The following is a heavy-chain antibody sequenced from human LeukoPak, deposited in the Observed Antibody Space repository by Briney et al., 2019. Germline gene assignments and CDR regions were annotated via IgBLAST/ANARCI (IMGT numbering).Heavy chain of an antibody. CDR1: GYSFTTYW. V-gene: IGHV5-51*01. J-gene: IGHJ6*02. D-gene: IGHD7-27*01. Sequence: PGESLKISFKGSGYSFTTYWIGWVRQIPGKGLELMGIIYPGDSDTRYSPSFQGQVTISADKSISTAYLQWSSLKASDTAMYYCASSNWGSGYYYYGMDVWGQGTTVTVSS. CDR2: IYPGDSDT. CDR3: ASSNWGSGYYYYGMDV.